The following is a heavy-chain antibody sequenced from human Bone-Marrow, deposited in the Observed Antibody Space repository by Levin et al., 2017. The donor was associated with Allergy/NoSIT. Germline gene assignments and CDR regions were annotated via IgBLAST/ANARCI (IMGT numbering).Heavy chain of an antibody. CDR3: AREGTPQSWDY. CDR2: IYYIGKT. Sequence: SQTLSLTCAVSGYSISRGNYWGWIRQPPGKGLEWIGSIYYIGKTYYNPSLESRVTISVDTSKNQFSLKLTSVTAADTAVYYCAREGTPQSWDYWGQGTLVTVSS. D-gene: IGHD1-14*01. J-gene: IGHJ4*02. CDR1: GYSISRGNY. V-gene: IGHV4-38-2*02.